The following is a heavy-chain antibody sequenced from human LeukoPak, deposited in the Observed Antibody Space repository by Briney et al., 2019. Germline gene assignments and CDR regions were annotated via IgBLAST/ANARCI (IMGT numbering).Heavy chain of an antibody. J-gene: IGHJ6*02. V-gene: IGHV4-30-4*01. CDR1: GGSISSGDYY. CDR2: FYYSGST. CDR3: ARGPYYYDSSGYYHYYYYGMDV. Sequence: PSETLSLTCTVSGGSISSGDYYWSWIRHPPGKGLEWLGYFYYSGSTYYNPPLKRRVTISVDTSNNQFSLKLSSVTAADTAVYYCARGPYYYDSSGYYHYYYYGMDVWGQGTTVTVSS. D-gene: IGHD3-22*01.